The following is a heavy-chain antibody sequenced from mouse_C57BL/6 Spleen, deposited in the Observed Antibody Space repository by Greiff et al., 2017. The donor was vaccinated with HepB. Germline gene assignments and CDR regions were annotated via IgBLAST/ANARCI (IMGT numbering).Heavy chain of an antibody. D-gene: IGHD4-1*01. Sequence: EVQLQQSGTVLARPGASVKMSCKTSGYTFTSYWMHWVNQRPGQGLEWIGAIYPGNSDTSYNQKFKGKAKLTAVTSASTAYLELSSLTNEDSAVYYCTRSLGLGAMDYWGQGTSVTVSS. V-gene: IGHV1-5*01. J-gene: IGHJ4*01. CDR2: IYPGNSDT. CDR3: TRSLGLGAMDY. CDR1: GYTFTSYW.